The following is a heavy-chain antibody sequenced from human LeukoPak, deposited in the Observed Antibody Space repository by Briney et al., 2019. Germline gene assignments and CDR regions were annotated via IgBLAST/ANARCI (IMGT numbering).Heavy chain of an antibody. Sequence: ASVKVSCKASGGTFSSYAISWVRQAPGQGLEWMGGIVPIFGTANYAQKFQGRVTITADESTSTAYMELSSLRSEDTAVYYCARGPITTRSHFDYWGQGTLVTVSS. V-gene: IGHV1-69*13. CDR1: GGTFSSYA. J-gene: IGHJ4*02. CDR3: ARGPITTRSHFDY. CDR2: IVPIFGTA. D-gene: IGHD3-22*01.